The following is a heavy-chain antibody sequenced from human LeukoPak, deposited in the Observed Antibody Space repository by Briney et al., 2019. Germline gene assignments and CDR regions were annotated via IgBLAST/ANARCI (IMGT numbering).Heavy chain of an antibody. J-gene: IGHJ4*02. D-gene: IGHD3-10*01. CDR3: AISMVRGADEF. CDR1: GFSFSDHY. CDR2: ISGSGGST. Sequence: PGGSLRLSCAASGFSFSDHYMDWVRQAPGKGLEWVSAISGSGGSTYYADSVKGRFTISRDNSKNTLYLQMNSLRAEDTAVYYCAISMVRGADEFWGQGTLVTVSS. V-gene: IGHV3-23*01.